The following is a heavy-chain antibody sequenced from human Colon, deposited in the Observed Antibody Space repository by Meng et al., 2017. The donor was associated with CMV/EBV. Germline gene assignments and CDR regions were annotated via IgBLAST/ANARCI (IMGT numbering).Heavy chain of an antibody. D-gene: IGHD2/OR15-2a*01. J-gene: IGHJ4*02. V-gene: IGHV5-51*01. Sequence: GESLKISCQVSGNRFSNYWIGWVRQMPGKGLDWMAIIYPGDSDAVHNPSFQGRGTISADKSISTAYLQWSYLRASDTAMYYCVRREYFGTERGNWGQGTMVTVSS. CDR1: GNRFSNYW. CDR2: IYPGDSDA. CDR3: VRREYFGTERGN.